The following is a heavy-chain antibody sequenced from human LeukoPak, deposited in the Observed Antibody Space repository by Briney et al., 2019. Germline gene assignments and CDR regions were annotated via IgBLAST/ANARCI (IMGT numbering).Heavy chain of an antibody. CDR3: ARARTVTTWESYFDY. CDR1: GFTFSDYY. CDR2: INSSGSTI. Sequence: GGSLRLSCAASGFTFSDYYMSWIRQAPGKGLEWVSYINSSGSTIYYADSVKGRFTISRDNAKNSLYLQMNSLRAEDTAVYYCARARTVTTWESYFDYWGQGTLVTVSS. V-gene: IGHV3-11*01. D-gene: IGHD4-17*01. J-gene: IGHJ4*02.